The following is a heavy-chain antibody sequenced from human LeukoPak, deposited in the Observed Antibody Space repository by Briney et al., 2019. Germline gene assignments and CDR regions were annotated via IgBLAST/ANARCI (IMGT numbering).Heavy chain of an antibody. CDR3: ARDLGVTVTLDY. CDR2: ISSSSSYI. J-gene: IGHJ4*02. V-gene: IGHV3-11*06. Sequence: GGSLTLSCTASGFDFSDYYMNWIRQAPGKGLEWVSSISSSSSYIYYADSVKGRFTISRDNAKNSLYLQMNSLRAEDTAVYYCARDLGVTVTLDYWGQGTLVTVSS. D-gene: IGHD4-17*01. CDR1: GFDFSDYY.